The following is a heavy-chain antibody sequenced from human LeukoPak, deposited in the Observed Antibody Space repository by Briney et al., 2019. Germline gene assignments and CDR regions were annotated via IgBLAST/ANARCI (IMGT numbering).Heavy chain of an antibody. D-gene: IGHD6-25*01. J-gene: IGHJ4*02. CDR2: ISGRGDTT. V-gene: IGHV3-23*01. CDR3: AKVVGSFDY. CDR1: GFTFSRYA. Sequence: GGSVRLSCAASGFTFSRYAMSWVRQAPGKGLEWISAISGRGDTTYYADSVKGRFTISRDNSKNTLYLQMSSLLAEDTALYYCAKVVGSFDYWGQGTLVTVSS.